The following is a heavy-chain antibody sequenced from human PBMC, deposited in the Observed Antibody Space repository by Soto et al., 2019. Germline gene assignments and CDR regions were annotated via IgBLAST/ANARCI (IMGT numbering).Heavy chain of an antibody. CDR3: AKSEVLEI. Sequence: PSETLSLTCTVSGASINNNDYYWSWIRQTPGKGLEWIGYVYYSGTTDYIPSLKSRLSMSIDKSQNQFTLKLNSVTAADTATYYCAKSEVLEIWGQGTMVTVSS. V-gene: IGHV4-30-4*01. CDR2: VYYSGTT. CDR1: GASINNNDYY. J-gene: IGHJ3*02.